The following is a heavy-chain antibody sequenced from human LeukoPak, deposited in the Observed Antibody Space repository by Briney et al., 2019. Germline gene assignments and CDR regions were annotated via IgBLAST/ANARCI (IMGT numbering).Heavy chain of an antibody. CDR1: GLSFSSYW. D-gene: IGHD4-17*01. Sequence: AGGSLRLSCAASGLSFSSYWMTWVRQAPGKGLEWVANIKEDGSAKSYVDSVKGRFTISRDNAKNSLYLQMNSLRVEDTAVYYCARQFKSYNDYDLTYFDFGGQGTLVTVSS. CDR3: ARQFKSYNDYDLTYFDF. CDR2: IKEDGSAK. J-gene: IGHJ4*02. V-gene: IGHV3-7*01.